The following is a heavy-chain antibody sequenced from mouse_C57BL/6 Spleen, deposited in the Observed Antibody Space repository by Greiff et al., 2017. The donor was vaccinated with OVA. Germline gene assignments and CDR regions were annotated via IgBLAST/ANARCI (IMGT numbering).Heavy chain of an antibody. CDR2: INHNNGGT. V-gene: IGHV1-26*01. CDR1: GYTFTDYY. J-gene: IGHJ2*01. Sequence: VQLQKSGPELVKPGASVKISCKASGYTFTDYYMNWVKQSHGKSREWIGDINHNNGGTSYNQKFKGKASLTVDKSSSTAYMELRSLTSEDSAVYYYGRDEDDYVLFDYWGQGTTLTVSS. D-gene: IGHD2-4*01. CDR3: GRDEDDYVLFDY.